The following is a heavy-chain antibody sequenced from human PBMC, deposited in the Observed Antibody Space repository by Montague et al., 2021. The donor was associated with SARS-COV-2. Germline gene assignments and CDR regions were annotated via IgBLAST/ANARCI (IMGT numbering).Heavy chain of an antibody. CDR1: GGSFSTYY. CDR2: VFFSGYT. Sequence: SETLSLTCTVPGGSFSTYYWTWIRQPPNKGLEWIGNVFFSGYTNRNPSLKSRVSMSVDTSKNQFFLVLNSVTPADTAVYYCARAQPRTIAFWGQGTLVTVSS. D-gene: IGHD1-14*01. CDR3: ARAQPRTIAF. J-gene: IGHJ4*02. V-gene: IGHV4-59*01.